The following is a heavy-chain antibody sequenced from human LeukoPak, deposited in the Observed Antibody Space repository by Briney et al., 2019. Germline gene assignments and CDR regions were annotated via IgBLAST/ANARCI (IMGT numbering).Heavy chain of an antibody. CDR3: ARDLVDTAMVTPGY. J-gene: IGHJ4*02. V-gene: IGHV3-30*02. Sequence: GGSLRLSCAASGFTFSSYGMHWVRQAPGKGLEWVAFIRYDGSKKYYADSVKGRFTISRDNSKNTLYLQMNSLRDEDTAVYYCARDLVDTAMVTPGYWGQGTLVTVSS. CDR2: IRYDGSKK. D-gene: IGHD5-18*01. CDR1: GFTFSSYG.